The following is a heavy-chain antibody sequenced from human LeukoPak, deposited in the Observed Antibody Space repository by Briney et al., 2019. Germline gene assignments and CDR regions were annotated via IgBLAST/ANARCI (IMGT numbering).Heavy chain of an antibody. CDR2: ISSSSSYI. J-gene: IGHJ3*02. CDR1: RFTFSSYS. Sequence: GGSLRLSCAASRFTFSSYSMNWVRQAPGKGLEWVSSISSSSSYIYYADSVKGRFTISRDNAKNSLYLQMNSLRAEDTAVYYCARGGSSGWWAFDIWGQGTMVTVSS. CDR3: ARGGSSGWWAFDI. V-gene: IGHV3-21*01. D-gene: IGHD6-19*01.